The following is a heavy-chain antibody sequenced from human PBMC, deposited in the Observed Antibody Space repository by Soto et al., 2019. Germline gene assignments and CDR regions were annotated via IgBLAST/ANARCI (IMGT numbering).Heavy chain of an antibody. D-gene: IGHD1-7*01. CDR3: AGELELHYYYYYMDV. J-gene: IGHJ6*03. CDR2: IYYSGST. CDR1: GGSISSSSYY. V-gene: IGHV4-39*02. Sequence: PSETLSLTCTVSGGSISSSSYYWGWIRQPPGKGLEWIGSIYYSGSTYYNPSLKSRVTISVDTSKNQFSLKLSSVTAADTAVYYCAGELELHYYYYYMDVWGKGTTVTVSS.